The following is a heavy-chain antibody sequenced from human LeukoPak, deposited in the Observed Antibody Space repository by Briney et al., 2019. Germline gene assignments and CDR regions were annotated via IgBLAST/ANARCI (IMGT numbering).Heavy chain of an antibody. CDR3: AKERVDWRYFDY. CDR1: GFTFSSYG. J-gene: IGHJ4*02. V-gene: IGHV3-30*18. CDR2: MSFDGSHT. Sequence: GGSLRLSCAASGFTFSSYGMHWVRQAPGKGLEWVAVMSFDGSHTYYADSVKGRFTISRDNSKNTLYLQMNSPRAEDTAVYYCAKERVDWRYFDYWGQGTLVTVSS. D-gene: IGHD3-9*01.